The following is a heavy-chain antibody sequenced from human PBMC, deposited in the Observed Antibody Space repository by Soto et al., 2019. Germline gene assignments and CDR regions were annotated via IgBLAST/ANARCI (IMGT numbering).Heavy chain of an antibody. Sequence: SETLSLTCTVSGGSVSSGSYYWSWIRQPPGKGLEWIGYIYYSGSTNYNPSLESRVTISVDTSKNQFSLKLSSVTAADTAVYYCARVSNYYDSSGYYYTGNWFDPWGQGTLVTVSS. CDR1: GGSVSSGSYY. D-gene: IGHD3-22*01. J-gene: IGHJ5*02. V-gene: IGHV4-61*01. CDR2: IYYSGST. CDR3: ARVSNYYDSSGYYYTGNWFDP.